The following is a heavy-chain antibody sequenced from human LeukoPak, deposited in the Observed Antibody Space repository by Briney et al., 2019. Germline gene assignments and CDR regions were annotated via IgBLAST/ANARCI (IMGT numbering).Heavy chain of an antibody. D-gene: IGHD4-11*01. CDR3: ARALTVTTSKEGIDY. J-gene: IGHJ4*02. CDR1: GYTFTGYY. CDR2: INPNSGGT. V-gene: IGHV1-2*02. Sequence: GASVKVSCKASGYTFTGYYMHWVRQAPGQGLEWMGWINPNSGGTNYAQKFQGRVTMTRDTSISTAYMELSRLRSDDTAVYYCARALTVTTSKEGIDYWGQGTLVTVSS.